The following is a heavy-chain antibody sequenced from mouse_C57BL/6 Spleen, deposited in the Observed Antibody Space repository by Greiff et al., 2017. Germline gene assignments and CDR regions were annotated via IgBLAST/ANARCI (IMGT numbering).Heavy chain of an antibody. CDR2: ISYDGSN. CDR3: AGSTTVRYFDV. J-gene: IGHJ1*03. V-gene: IGHV3-6*01. CDR1: GYSITSGYY. D-gene: IGHD1-1*01. Sequence: EVQRVESGPGLVKPSQSLSLTCSVTGYSITSGYYWNWIRQFPGNKLEWMGYISYDGSNNYNPSLKNRISITRDTSKNQFFLKLNSVTTEDTATYYCAGSTTVRYFDVWGTGTTVTVSS.